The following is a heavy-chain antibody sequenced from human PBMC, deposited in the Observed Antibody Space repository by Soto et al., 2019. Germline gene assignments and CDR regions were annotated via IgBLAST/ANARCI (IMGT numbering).Heavy chain of an antibody. V-gene: IGHV1-58*02. CDR2: IVVGSGNT. CDR1: GCTFTSSA. Sequence: QMQLVQSGPEVKKPGTSVKVSCKASGCTFTSSAMQWVRQARGQRLEWIGWIVVGSGNTNYAQKFQERVTITRDMSTSTAYMELSSLRSEDTAVYYCAAALPYGDYLHIDYWGQGTLVTVSS. D-gene: IGHD4-17*01. J-gene: IGHJ4*02. CDR3: AAALPYGDYLHIDY.